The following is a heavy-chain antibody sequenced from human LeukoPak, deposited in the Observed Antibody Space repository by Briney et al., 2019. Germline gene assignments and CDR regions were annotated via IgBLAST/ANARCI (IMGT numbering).Heavy chain of an antibody. CDR1: GGSISTSNYY. Sequence: LSLTCTVSGGSISTSNYYWGWVRQAPGKGLEWVPYISSSSGDIYYADSVKGRFSVSRDNAKNSLYVQMNSLRAEDTAVYYCARGIDYWGQGTLVTVSS. V-gene: IGHV3-11*06. J-gene: IGHJ4*02. CDR2: ISSSSGDI. CDR3: ARGIDY.